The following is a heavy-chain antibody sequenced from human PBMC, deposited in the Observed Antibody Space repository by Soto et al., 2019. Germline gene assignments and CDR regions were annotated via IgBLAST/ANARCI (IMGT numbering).Heavy chain of an antibody. J-gene: IGHJ6*02. CDR1: GYSFTSYW. D-gene: IGHD3-16*01. Sequence: EVQLVQSGAEVKKPGESLRISCKGSGYSFTSYWISWVRQMPGKGLEWMGRIDPIDSYTNYSPSFQGHVTISADKSMSTAYLQWSSLKASDTAMYYFARRAHLSRRGETFSYYYYGMYVWGQGTTVTVSS. CDR3: ARRAHLSRRGETFSYYYYGMYV. V-gene: IGHV5-10-1*01. CDR2: IDPIDSYT.